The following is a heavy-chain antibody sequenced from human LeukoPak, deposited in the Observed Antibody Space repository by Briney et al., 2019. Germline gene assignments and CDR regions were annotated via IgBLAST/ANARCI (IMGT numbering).Heavy chain of an antibody. CDR1: GFTFSSYR. J-gene: IGHJ4*02. CDR3: ARTRDGYNFGPFDC. CDR2: ISSNSSHT. D-gene: IGHD5-24*01. Sequence: GGSLRLSCAASGFTFSSYRMNLVRQAPGKGQEWVSLISSNSSHTYNADSVKGRFTISRDNAKNSLYLEMNSLRVEDTAVYYCARTRDGYNFGPFDCWGQGTLVTVSS. V-gene: IGHV3-21*01.